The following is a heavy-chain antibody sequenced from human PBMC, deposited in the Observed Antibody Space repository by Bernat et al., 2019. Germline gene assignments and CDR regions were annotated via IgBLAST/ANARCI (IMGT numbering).Heavy chain of an antibody. Sequence: EVQLLESGGGLVQPGGSLRLSCAASGFTFSSYAMSWVRQAPGKGLEWVSAISGSGGSTYYADSVKGRFTISRDNAKNSLYLQMNSLRAEDTALYYCARHSSGWYGAFDIWGQGTMVTVSS. CDR3: ARHSSGWYGAFDI. V-gene: IGHV3-23*01. CDR2: ISGSGGST. J-gene: IGHJ3*02. CDR1: GFTFSSYA. D-gene: IGHD6-19*01.